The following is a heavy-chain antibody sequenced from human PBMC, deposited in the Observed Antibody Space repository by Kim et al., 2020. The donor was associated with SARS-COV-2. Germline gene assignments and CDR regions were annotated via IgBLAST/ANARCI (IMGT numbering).Heavy chain of an antibody. Sequence: HSGSTNSNPSLKSRVTISVDTSKNQFSLKLSSVTAADTAVYYCARGGLDYWGQGTLVTVSS. CDR2: HSGST. V-gene: IGHV4-34*01. CDR3: ARGGLDY. J-gene: IGHJ4*02.